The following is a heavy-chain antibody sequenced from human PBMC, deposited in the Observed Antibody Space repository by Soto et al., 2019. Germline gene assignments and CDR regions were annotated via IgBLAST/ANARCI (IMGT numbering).Heavy chain of an antibody. Sequence: QVQLQESGPGLVEPSQTLSLTCTVSGGSISGEGYYWSWIRQYSGRGLEWIGYIHYSGSTYYNPSLKSRVIISVDTSKTHFSLNLSSVTAADTAGYYCARAWTATAGCENWFDPWGQGTLVTVSS. V-gene: IGHV4-31*03. CDR2: IHYSGST. D-gene: IGHD6-13*01. J-gene: IGHJ5*02. CDR3: ARAWTATAGCENWFDP. CDR1: GGSISGEGYY.